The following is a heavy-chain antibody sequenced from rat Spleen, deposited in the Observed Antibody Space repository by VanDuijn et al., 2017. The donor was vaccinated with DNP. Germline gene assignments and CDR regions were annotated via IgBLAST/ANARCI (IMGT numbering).Heavy chain of an antibody. V-gene: IGHV1-43*01. CDR3: TRGGQLGPDY. J-gene: IGHJ2*01. Sequence: QVQLQQSGAELTKPGSSVKISCKASGYTFTNYYITWIKQTTGQDLDYIGYINTGSGGTNYNEKFKGKATLTVDKSSSTAFMQLSSLTPDDSAVYYCTRGGQLGPDYWGQGVMVTVSS. D-gene: IGHD5-1*01. CDR1: GYTFTNYY. CDR2: INTGSGGT.